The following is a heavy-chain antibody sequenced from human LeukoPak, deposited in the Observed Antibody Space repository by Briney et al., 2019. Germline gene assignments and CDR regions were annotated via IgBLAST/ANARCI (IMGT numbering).Heavy chain of an antibody. J-gene: IGHJ3*02. Sequence: SETLSLTCTVSGGSISSYYWSWIRQPAGKGLEWIGRIYTSGSTNYNPSLKSRVTISVDTSKNQFSLKLSSVTAADTAVYYCARRYYDILTGYFTDAFDIWGQGTMVTVSS. CDR1: GGSISSYY. D-gene: IGHD3-9*01. CDR2: IYTSGST. CDR3: ARRYYDILTGYFTDAFDI. V-gene: IGHV4-4*07.